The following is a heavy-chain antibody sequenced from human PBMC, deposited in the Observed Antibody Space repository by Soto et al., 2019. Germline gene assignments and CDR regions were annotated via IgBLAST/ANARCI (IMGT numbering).Heavy chain of an antibody. D-gene: IGHD6-13*01. CDR2: INAGNGNT. V-gene: IGHV1-3*01. CDR3: ARDQQFRNWFDS. CDR1: GYTFSRYA. Sequence: ASVKVSCKASGYTFSRYAIHWVRQAPGQRLEWMGWINAGNGNTKYSQKFEGRVTLTTDTSANTVYMELSSLRFEDTALYYCARDQQFRNWFDSWGQGTLGAVSS. J-gene: IGHJ5*01.